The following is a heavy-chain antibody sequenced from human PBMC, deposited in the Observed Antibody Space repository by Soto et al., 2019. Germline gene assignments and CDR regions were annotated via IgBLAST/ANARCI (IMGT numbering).Heavy chain of an antibody. D-gene: IGHD2-21*01. J-gene: IGHJ4*02. Sequence: QVQLVDSGGGVVQPGSSLRLSCEASGFTFSMYGMHWVRQAPGKGLEWVGVIYSDGSHQYYGDSVKGRFTISRDNSNKMVYLQMTCLRRADSALYYCARDRRVIPDADMDYWGQGVLVTVAS. CDR3: ARDRRVIPDADMDY. V-gene: IGHV3-30*03. CDR2: IYSDGSHQ. CDR1: GFTFSMYG.